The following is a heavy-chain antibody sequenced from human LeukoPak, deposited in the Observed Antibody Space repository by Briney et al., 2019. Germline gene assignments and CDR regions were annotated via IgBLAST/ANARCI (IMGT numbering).Heavy chain of an antibody. CDR3: AKSNGYGLVDI. V-gene: IGHV4-4*02. Sequence: SETLSLTCAVSGGSISSSNWWSWVRQPPGKGLEWIGEIYDSESTNYNPSLKSRVTISVDKSKNQFSLKLNSVTAADTAVYYCAKSNGYGLVDIWGQGTMVTVSS. D-gene: IGHD3-10*01. CDR2: IYDSEST. CDR1: GGSISSSNW. J-gene: IGHJ3*02.